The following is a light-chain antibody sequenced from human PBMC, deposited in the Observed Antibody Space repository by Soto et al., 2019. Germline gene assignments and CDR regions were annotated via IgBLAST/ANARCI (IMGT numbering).Light chain of an antibody. CDR2: EVT. J-gene: IGLJ1*01. Sequence: QSVLTQPASVSGSPGQSITIPCTGTSSDVGGYNYVSWYQHHPGKAPKLMIYEVTHRPSGVSNRFSGSKSGNTASLTISGLQAEDEADYYCTSYTSSSTLVVFGTGTKVTVL. CDR3: TSYTSSSTLVV. V-gene: IGLV2-14*01. CDR1: SSDVGGYNY.